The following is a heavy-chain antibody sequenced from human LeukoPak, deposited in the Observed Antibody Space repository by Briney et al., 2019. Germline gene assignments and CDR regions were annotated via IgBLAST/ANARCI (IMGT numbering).Heavy chain of an antibody. D-gene: IGHD2-15*01. CDR3: SQGSGQYFHY. Sequence: GGSLRLSCAASGFTFSSNAMSWVRQAPGKGLEWVSTISGSGGNTYHADSVKGRFTICRDNSKNTLYLQMNSLTVEDTAVYYCSQGSGQYFHYWGQGTLVTVSS. V-gene: IGHV3-23*01. CDR1: GFTFSSNA. CDR2: ISGSGGNT. J-gene: IGHJ4*02.